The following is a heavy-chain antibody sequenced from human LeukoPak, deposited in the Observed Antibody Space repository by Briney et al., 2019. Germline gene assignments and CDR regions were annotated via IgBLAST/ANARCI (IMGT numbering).Heavy chain of an antibody. Sequence: ASVKVSCKAPGGTFSSYAISWVRQAPGQGLEWMGGIIPIFGTANYAQKFQGRVTITADKSTSTAYMELSSLRSEDTAVYYCAAGGDGYNSYFDYWGQGTLVTVSS. V-gene: IGHV1-69*06. J-gene: IGHJ4*02. CDR2: IIPIFGTA. D-gene: IGHD5-24*01. CDR3: AAGGDGYNSYFDY. CDR1: GGTFSSYA.